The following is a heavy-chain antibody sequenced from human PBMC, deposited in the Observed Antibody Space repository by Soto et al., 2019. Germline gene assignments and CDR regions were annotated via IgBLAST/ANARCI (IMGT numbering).Heavy chain of an antibody. CDR2: ISSGSSTI. CDR3: TRSAYMDV. CDR1: GFTFSNAW. V-gene: IGHV3-48*01. J-gene: IGHJ6*03. Sequence: GGSLRLSCAGSGFTFSNAWMSWVRRAPGKGLEWVSYISSGSSTIYYADSVKGRFTISRDNAKNSLYLQMDSLRAEDTAVYYATRSAYMDVWGTGTTVTVSS. D-gene: IGHD3-3*01.